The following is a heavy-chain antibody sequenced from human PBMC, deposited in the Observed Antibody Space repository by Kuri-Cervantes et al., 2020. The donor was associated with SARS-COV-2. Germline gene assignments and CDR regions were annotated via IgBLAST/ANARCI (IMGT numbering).Heavy chain of an antibody. J-gene: IGHJ1*01. CDR2: IYYSGSA. Sequence: SETLSLTCTVSGGSVSRGSYYWSWIRQPPGKGLEWIGYIYYSGSANYNPSLKSRVTISVDTAKNHFSLKLNSATAADTAVYYCARGGLELQPGYFRHWGQGTLVTVSS. CDR3: ARGGLELQPGYFRH. D-gene: IGHD1-7*01. V-gene: IGHV4-61*01. CDR1: GGSVSRGSYY.